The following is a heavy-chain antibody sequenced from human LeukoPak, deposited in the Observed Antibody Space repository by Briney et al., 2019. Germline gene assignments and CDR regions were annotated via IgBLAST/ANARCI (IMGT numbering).Heavy chain of an antibody. CDR2: IYSGGST. J-gene: IGHJ4*02. CDR1: GFTFSSYA. D-gene: IGHD4-23*01. CDR3: AREGGGNSGLDY. V-gene: IGHV3-53*01. Sequence: PGGSLRLSCAASGFTFSSYAMSWVRQAPGKGLEWVSVIYSGGSTYYADSVKGRFTISRDNSKNTLYLQMNSLRAEDTAVYYCAREGGGNSGLDYWGQGTLVTVSS.